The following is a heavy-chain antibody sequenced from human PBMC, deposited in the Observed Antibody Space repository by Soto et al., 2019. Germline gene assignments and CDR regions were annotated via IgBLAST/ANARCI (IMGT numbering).Heavy chain of an antibody. J-gene: IGHJ5*02. CDR1: GGSISSYY. CDR2: IYYSGST. D-gene: IGHD3-10*01. CDR3: ARGREYYYGSGSSPVPNWFDP. Sequence: SETLSLTCTVSGGSISSYYWSWIRQPPGKGLEWFGYIYYSGSTNYNPSLKSRATISVDTSKNQFSLKLSSVTAADTAVYYCARGREYYYGSGSSPVPNWFDPWGQGTLVTVSS. V-gene: IGHV4-59*01.